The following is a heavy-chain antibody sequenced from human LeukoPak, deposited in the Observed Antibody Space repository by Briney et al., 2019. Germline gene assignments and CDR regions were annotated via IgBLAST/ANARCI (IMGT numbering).Heavy chain of an antibody. J-gene: IGHJ3*02. D-gene: IGHD3-22*01. CDR1: GYTFTGYY. V-gene: IGHV1-2*06. CDR2: INPNSGGT. Sequence: GASVKVSCKASGYTFTGYYMHWVRQAPGQGLEWMGRINPNSGGTNYAQKLQGRVTMTRDTSISTAYVELSRLRSDDTAVYYCARVGFTYYYDSSGYLAFDIWGQGTMVTVSS. CDR3: ARVGFTYYYDSSGYLAFDI.